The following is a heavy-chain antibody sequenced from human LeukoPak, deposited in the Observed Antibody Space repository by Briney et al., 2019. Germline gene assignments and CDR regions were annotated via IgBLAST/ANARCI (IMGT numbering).Heavy chain of an antibody. CDR3: AKDWLFVVVPAAMGY. CDR1: GFTFSSYA. D-gene: IGHD2-2*01. V-gene: IGHV3-23*01. Sequence: PGGSLRLSCAASGFTFSSYAMSWVRQAPGKGLEWVSAISGSGGSTYYADSVKGRFTISRDNSKNTLYLQMNSLRAEDTAVYYCAKDWLFVVVPAAMGYWGQGTLVTASS. CDR2: ISGSGGST. J-gene: IGHJ4*02.